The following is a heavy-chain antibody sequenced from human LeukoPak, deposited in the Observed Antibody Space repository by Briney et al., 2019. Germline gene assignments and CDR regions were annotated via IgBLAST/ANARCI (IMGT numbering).Heavy chain of an antibody. Sequence: ASVKVSCTASGYIFTTYAMNWVRQAPGQGLEWMGWINTNTGNPTYAQGFTGRFVFSLDTSVSTAYLQISSLKAEDTAVYYCARVGVSAWQAGFAYWGQGTLVTVSS. CDR1: GYIFTTYA. V-gene: IGHV7-4-1*02. D-gene: IGHD6-19*01. CDR2: INTNTGNP. J-gene: IGHJ4*02. CDR3: ARVGVSAWQAGFAY.